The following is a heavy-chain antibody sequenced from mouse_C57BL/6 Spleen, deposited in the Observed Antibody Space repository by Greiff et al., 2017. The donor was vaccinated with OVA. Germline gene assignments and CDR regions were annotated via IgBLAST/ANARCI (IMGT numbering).Heavy chain of an antibody. V-gene: IGHV1-18*01. D-gene: IGHD1-1*01. CDR2: IDPDNGGT. Sequence: VQLQQSGPELVKPGASVKIPCTASGYTITDYYMHWVKQSHGQSLEWIGDIDPDNGGTIYTQKLQGKATLTVDKSSNTAYLALRSLTSEDTAVYYCAIGVASGSSHGYGYWGQGPLVTVAA. CDR3: AIGVASGSSHGYGY. CDR1: GYTITDYY. J-gene: IGHJ3*01.